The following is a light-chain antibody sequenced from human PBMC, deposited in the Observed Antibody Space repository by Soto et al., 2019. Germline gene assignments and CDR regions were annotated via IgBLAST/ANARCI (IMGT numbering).Light chain of an antibody. Sequence: QSALTQPASVSGPPGQSITISCTGTSSDVGGYNHVSWYQQYPGKAPKLMIYDVSNRPSGVSNRFSGSKSGNTASLTISGLQAEDEADYYCSSYTSSVTYVFGTGTQLTVL. J-gene: IGLJ1*01. V-gene: IGLV2-14*01. CDR3: SSYTSSVTYV. CDR1: SSDVGGYNH. CDR2: DVS.